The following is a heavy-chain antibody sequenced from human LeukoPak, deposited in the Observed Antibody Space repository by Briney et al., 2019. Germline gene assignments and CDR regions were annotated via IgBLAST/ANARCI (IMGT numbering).Heavy chain of an antibody. V-gene: IGHV3-53*01. D-gene: IGHD6-19*01. J-gene: IGHJ3*02. CDR2: IYSGGST. CDR3: ANHIITDSSGWDDALDI. Sequence: PGGSLRLSCAASGFTVSSNYMSWVRQAPGKGLEWVSVIYSGGSTYYADSVKGRFTISRDNSKNTLYLQMNSLRAEDTAVYYCANHIITDSSGWDDALDIWGQGTMVTVSS. CDR1: GFTVSSNY.